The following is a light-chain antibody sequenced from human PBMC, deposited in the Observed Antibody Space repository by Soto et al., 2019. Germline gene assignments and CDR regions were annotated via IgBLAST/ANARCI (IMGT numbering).Light chain of an antibody. V-gene: IGLV1-47*01. J-gene: IGLJ2*01. Sequence: QSVLTQTPSASGTPGQSVTISCSGSNSNMGRNYVYWYQQVPGTAPKLLMYRNDVRPSGVPDRFTGSKSGTSACLAISGLRSEDEADYYCAVWDNSMNGVAFGGGTKLTVL. CDR2: RND. CDR3: AVWDNSMNGVA. CDR1: NSNMGRNY.